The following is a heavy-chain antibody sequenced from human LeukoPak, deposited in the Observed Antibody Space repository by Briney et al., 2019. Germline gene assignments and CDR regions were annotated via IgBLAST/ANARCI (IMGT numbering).Heavy chain of an antibody. CDR1: GGSFSGYY. J-gene: IGHJ4*02. CDR3: ARGLLVGATSDY. CDR2: INHSGST. Sequence: SETLSLTCAVYGGSFSGYYWSWIRQPPGKGLEWIWEINHSGSTNYNPSLKSRVTISVDTSKNQFSLKLSSVTAADTAVYYCARGLLVGATSDYWGQGTLVTVSS. D-gene: IGHD1-26*01. V-gene: IGHV4-34*01.